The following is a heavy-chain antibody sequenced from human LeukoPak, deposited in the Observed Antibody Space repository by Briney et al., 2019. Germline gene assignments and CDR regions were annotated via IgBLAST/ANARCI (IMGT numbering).Heavy chain of an antibody. CDR2: IYSGGST. CDR3: ARSRGSRYYYGMDV. J-gene: IGHJ6*02. Sequence: MXXXRQAPGKGLEWVSVIYSGGSTYYADSVKGRFTISRDNSKNTLYLQMNSLRAEDTAVYHCARSRGSRYYYGMDVWGQGTTVTVSS. V-gene: IGHV3-53*01. D-gene: IGHD3-10*01.